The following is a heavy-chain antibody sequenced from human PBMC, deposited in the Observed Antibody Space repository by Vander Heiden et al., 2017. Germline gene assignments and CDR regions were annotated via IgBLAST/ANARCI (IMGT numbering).Heavy chain of an antibody. D-gene: IGHD6-6*01. J-gene: IGHJ6*02. CDR1: GGTFSSYA. Sequence: QVQLVQSGAEVKKPGSSVKVSCKASGGTFSSYAISRVRQAPGQGLEWMGGIIPIFGTANYAQKFQGRVTITADESTSTAYMELSSLRSEDTAVYYCASITSIAAGGYYYGMDVWGQGTTVTVSS. CDR2: IIPIFGTA. V-gene: IGHV1-69*01. CDR3: ASITSIAAGGYYYGMDV.